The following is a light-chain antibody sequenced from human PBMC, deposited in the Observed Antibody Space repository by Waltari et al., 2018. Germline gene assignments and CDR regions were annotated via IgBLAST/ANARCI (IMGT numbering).Light chain of an antibody. CDR2: AAS. V-gene: IGKV1-39*01. CDR1: QSISKS. J-gene: IGKJ1*01. Sequence: DIQMTQSPSSLSASVGDRVSISCRASQSISKSLNWYQQNPGRVPKLLIPAASRLPVGVPSRFSGGGSGTDFTLTIRGLQSEDFATYYCQQTYSTVWTFGQGTRVE. CDR3: QQTYSTVWT.